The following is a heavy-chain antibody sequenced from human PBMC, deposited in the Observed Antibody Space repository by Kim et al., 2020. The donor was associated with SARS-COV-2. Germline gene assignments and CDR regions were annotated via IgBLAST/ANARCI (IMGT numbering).Heavy chain of an antibody. CDR3: ARRQYYDSNGATTSYTLGY. D-gene: IGHD3-22*01. V-gene: IGHV4-39*01. Sequence: SETLSLTCTVSGGSISSSSYYWGWIRQPPGKGLEWIGSIYYSGSTYYNPSLKSRVTISVDTSKNQFSLKLSSVTAADTAVYYCARRQYYDSNGATTSYTLGYWGQGTLGTVSP. J-gene: IGHJ4*02. CDR1: GGSISSSSYY. CDR2: IYYSGST.